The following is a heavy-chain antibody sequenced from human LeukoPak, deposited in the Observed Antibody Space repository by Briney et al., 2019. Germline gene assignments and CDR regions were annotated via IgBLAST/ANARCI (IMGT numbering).Heavy chain of an antibody. D-gene: IGHD5-24*01. CDR2: IRHDGSTI. J-gene: IGHJ4*02. CDR3: ARDRGDGYLDY. V-gene: IGHV3-30*02. CDR1: GFSFSSYG. Sequence: GGSLRLSCAASGFSFSSYGMHWVRQAPGKGLEWVAFIRHDGSTINYADSAKGRFTISRDSSRNTLDLQMNSLRVEDTAVYYCARDRGDGYLDYWGQGTLVTVSS.